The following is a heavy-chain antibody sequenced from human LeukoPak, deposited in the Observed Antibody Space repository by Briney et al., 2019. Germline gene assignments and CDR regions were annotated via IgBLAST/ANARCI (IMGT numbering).Heavy chain of an antibody. CDR1: GYTFTSYD. J-gene: IGHJ4*02. CDR2: MNPNSGNT. Sequence: ASVKVSCKASGYTFTSYDINWVRQATGQGLEWMGWMNPNSGNTGYAQKFQGRVTMTRNTSISTAYVELSSLRSEDTAVYYCARAFNRGLAYFDYWGQGTLVTVSS. D-gene: IGHD6-19*01. CDR3: ARAFNRGLAYFDY. V-gene: IGHV1-8*01.